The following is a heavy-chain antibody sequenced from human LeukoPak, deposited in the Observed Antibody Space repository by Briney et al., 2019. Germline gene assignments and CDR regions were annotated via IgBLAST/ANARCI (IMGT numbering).Heavy chain of an antibody. Sequence: ASAKVSCKASGYTFTSYDINWVRQATGQGLEWMGWMNPNSGNTGYAQKFQGRVTMTRNTSISTAYMELSSLRSEDTAVYYCARGVPNYYDSSGYYYFFDYWGQGTLVTVSS. CDR2: MNPNSGNT. D-gene: IGHD3-22*01. J-gene: IGHJ4*02. CDR3: ARGVPNYYDSSGYYYFFDY. CDR1: GYTFTSYD. V-gene: IGHV1-8*01.